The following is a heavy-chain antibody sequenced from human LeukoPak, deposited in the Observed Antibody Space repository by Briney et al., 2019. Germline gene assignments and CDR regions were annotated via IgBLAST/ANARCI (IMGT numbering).Heavy chain of an antibody. CDR3: ARGLSPVLTGPRPFDY. CDR2: INHSGST. V-gene: IGHV4-34*01. CDR1: GGSLSGYY. D-gene: IGHD3-9*01. J-gene: IGHJ4*02. Sequence: PSETLSLTCAVYGGSLSGYYWSWIRQPPGKGLEWIGEINHSGSTNYNPSLKSRVTISVDTSKNQFSLKLSSVTAADTAVYYCARGLSPVLTGPRPFDYWGQGTLVTVSS.